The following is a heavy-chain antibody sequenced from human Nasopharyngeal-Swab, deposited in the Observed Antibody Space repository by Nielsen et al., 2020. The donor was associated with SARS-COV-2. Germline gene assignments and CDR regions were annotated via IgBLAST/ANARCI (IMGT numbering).Heavy chain of an antibody. J-gene: IGHJ4*02. CDR2: IIPIFGTA. D-gene: IGHD6-13*01. CDR3: ASHSSSWYLGPQSRGGSDY. V-gene: IGHV1-69*13. CDR1: GGTFSSYA. Sequence: SGKVSCKASGGTFSSYAISWVRQAPGRGLEWMGGIIPIFGTANYAQKFQGRVTITADESTSTAYMELSSLRSEDTAVYYCASHSSSWYLGPQSRGGSDYWGQGTLVTVSS.